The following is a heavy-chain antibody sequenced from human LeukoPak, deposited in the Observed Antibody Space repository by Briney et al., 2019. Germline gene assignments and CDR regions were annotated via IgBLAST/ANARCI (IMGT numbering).Heavy chain of an antibody. D-gene: IGHD6-19*01. CDR2: IIPIFGTA. CDR3: AKQKQWLVREGFDY. V-gene: IGHV1-69*13. CDR1: GGTFSSYA. Sequence: ASVKVSCKASGGTFSSYAISWVRQAPGQGLEWMGGIIPIFGTANYAQKFQGRVTITADESTSTAHMELSSLRSEDTAVYYCAKQKQWLVREGFDYWGQGTLVTVSS. J-gene: IGHJ4*02.